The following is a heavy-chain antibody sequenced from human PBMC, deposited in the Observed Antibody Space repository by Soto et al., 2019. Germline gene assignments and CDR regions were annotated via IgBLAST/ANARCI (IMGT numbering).Heavy chain of an antibody. Sequence: QVQLQESGPGLVKPSDTLSLTCAVSGYSISSSNWWGWIRQPPGKGLEWIGYIYYSGSTYYNPSPKXRXTXAXXTSQNQFSLKLSSVTAVDTAVYYCARSYRDYGMDVWGQGTTVTVSS. CDR1: GYSISSSNW. CDR2: IYYSGST. V-gene: IGHV4-28*01. CDR3: ARSYRDYGMDV. D-gene: IGHD5-18*01. J-gene: IGHJ6*02.